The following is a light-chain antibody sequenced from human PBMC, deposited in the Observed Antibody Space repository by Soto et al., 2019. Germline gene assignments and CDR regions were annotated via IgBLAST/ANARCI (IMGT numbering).Light chain of an antibody. CDR3: QQSYSTTIT. Sequence: DIHMTQFPSTLPAAVGDRVNITCRASQTIYSWLAWYQQKPGKAPKLLIYAASSLQSGVPSRFSGSGSETDGTLTISSLQNEDGATYYCQQSYSTTITFGQGTRLEIK. CDR2: AAS. CDR1: QTIYSW. V-gene: IGKV1-39*01. J-gene: IGKJ5*01.